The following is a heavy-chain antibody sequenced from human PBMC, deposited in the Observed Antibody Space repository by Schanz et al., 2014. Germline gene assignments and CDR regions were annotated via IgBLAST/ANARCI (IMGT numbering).Heavy chain of an antibody. CDR1: GFTFSSYA. CDR3: ARDGDRFYHNYYMDV. J-gene: IGHJ6*03. D-gene: IGHD4-17*01. V-gene: IGHV3-48*01. Sequence: EGQLLESGGGLIQPGGSLRLSCAASGFTFSSYAMSWVRQAPGKGLEWLSYIATSSSTRHYADSVKGRVTISRDNAKNSVSLQMNSLRAEDTAVYYCARDGDRFYHNYYMDVWGKGTTVTVSS. CDR2: IATSSSTR.